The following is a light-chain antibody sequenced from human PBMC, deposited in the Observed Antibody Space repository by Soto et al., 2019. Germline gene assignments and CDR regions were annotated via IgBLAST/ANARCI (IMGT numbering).Light chain of an antibody. CDR3: QQYGGSPPYT. J-gene: IGKJ2*01. CDR2: GAS. V-gene: IGKV3-20*01. Sequence: EIVLTQSPGTLSLSPGERATLSCRASQSVSTTYLAWYQQKPGQAPRLLIYGASSRATGIPDRFSGSGAGTDFTRTSSRLEPEDLAVYYRQQYGGSPPYTFGQGTKLGIK. CDR1: QSVSTTY.